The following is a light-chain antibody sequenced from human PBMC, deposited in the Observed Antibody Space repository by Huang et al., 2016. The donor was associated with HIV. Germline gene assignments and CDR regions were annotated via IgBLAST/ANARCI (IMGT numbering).Light chain of an antibody. CDR1: QSLLYSSNNKNY. CDR3: HQYYSLPQT. V-gene: IGKV4-1*01. CDR2: RAS. Sequence: DIVVTQSPDSLALSLGERATINCTSSQSLLYSSNNKNYLTWYQVKPGQPPNLLIYRASTRESGVPDRFRGSGSGTDFTLTISSLQAEDVAVYYCHQYYSLPQTFGQGTKVEV. J-gene: IGKJ1*01.